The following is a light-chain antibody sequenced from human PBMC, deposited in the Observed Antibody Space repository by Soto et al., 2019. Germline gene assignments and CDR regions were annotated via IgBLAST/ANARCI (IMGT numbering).Light chain of an antibody. J-gene: IGKJ5*01. CDR3: QQYHNWPIT. CDR2: DAS. CDR1: QSVGSN. V-gene: IGKV3-15*01. Sequence: EIVMSQSAATLSVSPKESATLSCMASQSVGSNLAWHQQKPGQAPRILMYDASTRATGISARFSGSGSGTEFTLTISSLQSEDFAVYYSQQYHNWPITFGQGTRLEI.